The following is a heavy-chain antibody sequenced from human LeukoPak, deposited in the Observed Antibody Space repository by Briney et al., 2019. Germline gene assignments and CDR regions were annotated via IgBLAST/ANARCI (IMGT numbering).Heavy chain of an antibody. Sequence: GGSLRLSCAASGFTFNTHAMTWVRQAPGKGLEWVSVITGSGDGRYYADSVKGRFTISRDNSKNTLHLQMKGLRAEDTALLYCAKYFLTYYYGSSVYYFASGGKGTLVASSS. J-gene: IGHJ4*02. CDR3: AKYFLTYYYGSSVYYFAS. CDR1: GFTFNTHA. CDR2: ITGSGDGR. D-gene: IGHD3-3*01. V-gene: IGHV3-23*01.